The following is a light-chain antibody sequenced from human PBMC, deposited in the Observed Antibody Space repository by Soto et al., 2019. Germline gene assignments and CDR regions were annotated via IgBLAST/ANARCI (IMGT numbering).Light chain of an antibody. CDR1: QSISSW. CDR2: KAS. Sequence: DIHMTQSPSSLSASVGDTVTITCRASQSISSWLAWYQQKPGKAPKLLIYKASSLESGVPSRFSGSGSGTEFTLTISSLQPDDFATYYCQQYNSYLYTFGQGTRLEIK. V-gene: IGKV1-5*03. CDR3: QQYNSYLYT. J-gene: IGKJ5*01.